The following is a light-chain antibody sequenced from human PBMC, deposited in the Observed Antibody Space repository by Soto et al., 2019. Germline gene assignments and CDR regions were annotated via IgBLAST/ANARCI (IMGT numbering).Light chain of an antibody. CDR1: RSISDW. CDR2: DAS. Sequence: IQMTQSPSSLSPSVGHSLTITCRASRSISDWLAWYQQKPGKAPELLIFDASNLKSGVSSRFSGSGSGTEFTLTISRLQPDDVATYYCLQYSSHSWTFGQGTKVDIK. CDR3: LQYSSHSWT. J-gene: IGKJ1*01. V-gene: IGKV1-5*01.